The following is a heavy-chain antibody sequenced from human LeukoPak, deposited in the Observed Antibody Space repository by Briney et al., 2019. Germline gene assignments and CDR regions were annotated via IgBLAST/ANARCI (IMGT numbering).Heavy chain of an antibody. V-gene: IGHV4-4*07. Sequence: SETLSLTCSVSGDSMSDDYWSWIRQPAGKGLEWIGRISTSGSTNYNPSLKSRVTLSVDTSKNQFSLKLSSVTAADTAVYYCATTTIRLGYWGQGTLVTVSS. J-gene: IGHJ4*02. D-gene: IGHD1-26*01. CDR1: GDSMSDDY. CDR2: ISTSGST. CDR3: ATTTIRLGY.